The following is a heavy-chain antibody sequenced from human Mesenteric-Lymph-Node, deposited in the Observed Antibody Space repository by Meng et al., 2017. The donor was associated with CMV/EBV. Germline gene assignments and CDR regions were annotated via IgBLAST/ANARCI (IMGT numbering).Heavy chain of an antibody. D-gene: IGHD4-23*01. Sequence: GESLKISCAASGFTFSSYWMSWVRQAPGKGLEWVANIKQDGSEKYYVDSVKGRFTISRDNAKNSLYMQMNNLRTEDTAVYYCARDVDYGGNRAMGAFDIWGQGTMVTVSS. CDR1: GFTFSSYW. V-gene: IGHV3-7*01. CDR3: ARDVDYGGNRAMGAFDI. CDR2: IKQDGSEK. J-gene: IGHJ3*02.